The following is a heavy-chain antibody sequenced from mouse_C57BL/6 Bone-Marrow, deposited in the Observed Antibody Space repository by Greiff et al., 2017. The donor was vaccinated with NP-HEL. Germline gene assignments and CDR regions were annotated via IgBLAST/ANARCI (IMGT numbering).Heavy chain of an antibody. CDR3: ARRLGSEYFDY. J-gene: IGHJ2*01. CDR2: ISNGGGST. D-gene: IGHD4-1*01. CDR1: GFTFSDYY. Sequence: EVMLVESGGGLVQPGGSLKLSCAASGFTFSDYYMYWVRQTPEKRLEWVAYISNGGGSTYYPDTVKGRFTISRDNAKNTLYLQMSRLKSEDTAMYYCARRLGSEYFDYWGQGTTLTVSS. V-gene: IGHV5-12*01.